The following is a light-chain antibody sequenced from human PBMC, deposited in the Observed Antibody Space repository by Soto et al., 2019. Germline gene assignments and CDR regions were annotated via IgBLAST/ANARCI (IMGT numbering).Light chain of an antibody. CDR2: DAS. V-gene: IGKV3-11*01. CDR3: QHSSNRLYT. CDR1: QSVSSY. J-gene: IGKJ2*01. Sequence: EIVLPHSPATLSLSPGERQTLASRANQSVSSYLAFLIYDASNCATGIPARFSGSGSGTDFTLTISSLEPEDVADYYCQHSSNRLYTFGQGTNVEIK.